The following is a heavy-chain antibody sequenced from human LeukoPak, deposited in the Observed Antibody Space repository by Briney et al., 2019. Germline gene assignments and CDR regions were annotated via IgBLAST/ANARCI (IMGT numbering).Heavy chain of an antibody. V-gene: IGHV4-34*01. J-gene: IGHJ4*02. Sequence: SETLSLTCAVSGGSFSGYYWSWIRQPPGKGLEWIGEINHSGNTNYNPSLKSRVTISVDTSKNQFSLKLSSVTAADTAVYYCARYYYGSGLDYWGQGTLVTVSS. CDR1: GGSFSGYY. D-gene: IGHD3-10*01. CDR3: ARYYYGSGLDY. CDR2: INHSGNT.